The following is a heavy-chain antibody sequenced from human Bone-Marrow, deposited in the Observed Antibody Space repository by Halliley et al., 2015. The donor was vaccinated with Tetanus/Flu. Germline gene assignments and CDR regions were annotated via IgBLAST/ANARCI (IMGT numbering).Heavy chain of an antibody. V-gene: IGHV3-23*01. J-gene: IGHJ4*02. CDR2: ISGSGGRT. Sequence: ISGSGGRTYYADSVKGRLIISRDNSKNTLHLQMNSLRAEDTAVYYCAKAFEYCGVNCYTNEKWGQGTLVTVSS. D-gene: IGHD2-15*01. CDR3: AKAFEYCGVNCYTNEK.